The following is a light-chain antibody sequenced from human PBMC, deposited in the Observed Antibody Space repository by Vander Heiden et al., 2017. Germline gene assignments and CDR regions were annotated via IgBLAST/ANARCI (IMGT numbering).Light chain of an antibody. CDR1: QSISSW. Sequence: DIPMTPSPSTLSASVGDRVTITCRASQSISSWLAWYQQKPGKAPKLLIYDAFSLESGVPSRCSGSGSGTEFTLTISSLQPDDFATYYCQQYNSYLLTFGGGTKVEIK. J-gene: IGKJ4*01. CDR2: DAF. V-gene: IGKV1-5*01. CDR3: QQYNSYLLT.